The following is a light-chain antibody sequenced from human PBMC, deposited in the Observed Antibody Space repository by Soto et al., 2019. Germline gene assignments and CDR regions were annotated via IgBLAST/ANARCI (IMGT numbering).Light chain of an antibody. CDR2: GAS. CDR1: QSVSSN. V-gene: IGKV3-15*01. CDR3: QQYNNWLPRT. J-gene: IGKJ2*02. Sequence: EIVMTQSPATLSVSPGERATLSCRASQSVSSNLAWYQQKPGQAPRLLIYGASTRATGIPATFSCSGSGTECTLTISSLQSEDFAVYYCQQYNNWLPRTFGQGTKLEIK.